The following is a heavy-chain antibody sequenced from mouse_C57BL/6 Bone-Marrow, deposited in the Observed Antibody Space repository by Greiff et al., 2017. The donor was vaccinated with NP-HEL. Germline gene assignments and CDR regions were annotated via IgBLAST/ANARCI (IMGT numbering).Heavy chain of an antibody. J-gene: IGHJ1*03. D-gene: IGHD1-1*01. CDR3: ARYYYGSSSWYFDV. CDR2: ISYDGSN. Sequence: DVKLQESGPGLVKPSQSLSLTCSVTGYSITSGYYWNWIRQFPGNKLEWMGYISYDGSNNYNPSLKNRISITRDTSKNQFFLKLNSVTTEDTATYYCARYYYGSSSWYFDVWGTGTTVTVSS. V-gene: IGHV3-6*01. CDR1: GYSITSGYY.